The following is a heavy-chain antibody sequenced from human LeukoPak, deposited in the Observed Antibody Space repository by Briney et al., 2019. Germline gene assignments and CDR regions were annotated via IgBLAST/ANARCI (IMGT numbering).Heavy chain of an antibody. J-gene: IGHJ5*02. CDR2: IYYSGST. Sequence: SETLSLTCTVSGGSISSSRYYWGWIRQPPGKGLEWIGSIYYSGSTYYNPSLKSRVTISVDTSKNQFSLKLSSVTAADTAVYYCARLSYGSGSPDPWGQGTLVTVSS. CDR3: ARLSYGSGSPDP. D-gene: IGHD3-10*01. CDR1: GGSISSSRYY. V-gene: IGHV4-39*01.